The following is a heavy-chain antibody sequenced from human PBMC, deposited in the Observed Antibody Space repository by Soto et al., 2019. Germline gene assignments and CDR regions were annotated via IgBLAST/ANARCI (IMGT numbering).Heavy chain of an antibody. Sequence: SETLSLTCTVSGGSISSGGYYWSWIRQHPGKGLEWIGYIYYSGSTYYNPSLKSRVTISVDTSKNQFSLKLSSVTAADTAVYYCARWAYPITMIVDLGAFDIWGQGTMVTVSS. V-gene: IGHV4-31*03. CDR2: IYYSGST. D-gene: IGHD3-22*01. CDR1: GGSISSGGYY. CDR3: ARWAYPITMIVDLGAFDI. J-gene: IGHJ3*02.